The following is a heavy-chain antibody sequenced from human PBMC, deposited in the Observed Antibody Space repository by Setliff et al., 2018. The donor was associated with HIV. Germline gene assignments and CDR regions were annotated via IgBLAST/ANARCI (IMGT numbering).Heavy chain of an antibody. CDR2: IFYTESTNYTPSIKST. V-gene: IGHV4-59*01. D-gene: IGHD2-8*01. CDR3: ARSRPRSMDFYMDV. CDR1: GGSIRSFF. J-gene: IGHJ6*03. Sequence: LSLTCTVSGGSIRSFFWSWIRQSPGEGLEWIGYIFYTESTNYTPSIKSTNYNPSLKSRVTVSLDTSQNQFSLNLSSVTAADTAVYYCARSRPRSMDFYMDVWGKGTTVTVSS.